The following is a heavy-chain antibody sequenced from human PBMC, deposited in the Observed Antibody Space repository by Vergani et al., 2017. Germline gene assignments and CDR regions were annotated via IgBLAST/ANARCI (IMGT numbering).Heavy chain of an antibody. D-gene: IGHD2-2*02. J-gene: IGHJ5*02. V-gene: IGHV4-61*02. Sequence: QVQLQESGPGLVKPSQTLSLTCTVSGGSISSGSYYWSWIRQPAGKGLEWIGRIYTSGSTNYNPSLKSRVTISVDTSKNQFSLKLSSVTAADTAVYYCASTRNVYCSSTSCYIFNWFDPWGQGTLVTVSS. CDR3: ASTRNVYCSSTSCYIFNWFDP. CDR2: IYTSGST. CDR1: GGSISSGSYY.